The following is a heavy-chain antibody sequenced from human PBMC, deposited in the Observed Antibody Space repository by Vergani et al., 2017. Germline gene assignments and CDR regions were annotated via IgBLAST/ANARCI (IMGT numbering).Heavy chain of an antibody. J-gene: IGHJ4*02. CDR1: GASINSENYY. Sequence: QVQLQESGPGLVKPSQTLSLSCTVSGASINSENYYWSWMRQRAGKPLEWIGHFDTFGATQYNPSLNDRVTISPDTAKSQVSLTLTSVTAADTAVYYCGKTSLFGAVDQWGPGILVTVSS. V-gene: IGHV4-61*02. CDR2: FDTFGAT. D-gene: IGHD3-10*01. CDR3: GKTSLFGAVDQ.